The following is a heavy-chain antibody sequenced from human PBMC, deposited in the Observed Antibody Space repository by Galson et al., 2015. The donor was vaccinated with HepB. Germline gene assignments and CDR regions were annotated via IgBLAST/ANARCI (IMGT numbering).Heavy chain of an antibody. J-gene: IGHJ4*02. Sequence: SLRLSCAASEFTFSSYAMSWVRQAPGKGLEWVSGISGSGGSIYYAGSVKGRFTISRDNSKNTLYLQMNSLRAEDTAVYYCAKTEAAMHWGQGTLVTVSS. CDR3: AKTEAAMH. D-gene: IGHD2-2*01. V-gene: IGHV3-23*01. CDR2: ISGSGGSI. CDR1: EFTFSSYA.